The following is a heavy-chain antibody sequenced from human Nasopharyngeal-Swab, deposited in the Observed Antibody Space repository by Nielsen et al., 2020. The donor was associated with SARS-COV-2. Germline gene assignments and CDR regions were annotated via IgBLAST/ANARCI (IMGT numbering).Heavy chain of an antibody. Sequence: SLKISGAASGFTFSSYGMRWVRQAPGKGLEWVAVISYDGSNKYYADSVKGRFTISRDNSKNTLYLQMNSLRAEDTAVYYCAKESGYSSGWIAYFDYWGQGTLVTVSS. D-gene: IGHD6-19*01. V-gene: IGHV3-30*18. CDR1: GFTFSSYG. CDR3: AKESGYSSGWIAYFDY. J-gene: IGHJ4*02. CDR2: ISYDGSNK.